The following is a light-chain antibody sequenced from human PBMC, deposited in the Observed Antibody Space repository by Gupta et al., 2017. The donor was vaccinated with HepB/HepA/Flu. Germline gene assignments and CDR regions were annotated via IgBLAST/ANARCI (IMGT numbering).Light chain of an antibody. CDR1: SGYSNYK. CDR3: GADHGSGGNLGVV. Sequence: QPVLTQPPSASASLGASLTLPCTLSSGYSNYKVDWYQQRPGKGPRFVMRVGTGGSGGSKGDGIPDSFSVGCSGLNRYLKSEHSQEEDESDYHGGADHGSGGNLGVVFGGGTKLTVL. V-gene: IGLV9-49*01. CDR2: VGTGGSGG. J-gene: IGLJ3*02.